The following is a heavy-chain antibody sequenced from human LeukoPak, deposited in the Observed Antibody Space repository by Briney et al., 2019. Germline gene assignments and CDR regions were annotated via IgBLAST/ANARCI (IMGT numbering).Heavy chain of an antibody. Sequence: SETLSLTCSVSGDPISAYYWSWIRQPPGEGPEFIAYIHASGVTNYNPSLKSRVTISVDTSENQVSLKLTSVTAADTAVCYCARIAREPDPWGQGTLVTVSS. CDR1: GDPISAYY. CDR3: ARIAREPDP. CDR2: IHASGVT. D-gene: IGHD1-14*01. J-gene: IGHJ5*02. V-gene: IGHV4-4*08.